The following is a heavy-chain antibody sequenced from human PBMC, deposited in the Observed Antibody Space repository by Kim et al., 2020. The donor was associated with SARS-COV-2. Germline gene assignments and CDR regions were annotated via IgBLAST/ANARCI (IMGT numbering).Heavy chain of an antibody. J-gene: IGHJ4*02. V-gene: IGHV1-46*01. CDR2: INPSGGST. CDR1: GYTFTSYY. D-gene: IGHD5-12*01. Sequence: ASVKVSCKASGYTFTSYYMHWVRQAPGQGLEWMGLINPSGGSTSYAQKFQGRVTMTRDTSTSTVYMELSSLRSEDTAVYYCARSSIVATITPGDFDYWGQGTLVTVSS. CDR3: ARSSIVATITPGDFDY.